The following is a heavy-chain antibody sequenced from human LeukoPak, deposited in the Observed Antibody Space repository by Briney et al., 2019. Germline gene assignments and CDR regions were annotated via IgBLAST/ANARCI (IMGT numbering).Heavy chain of an antibody. J-gene: IGHJ4*02. CDR3: AGDGSHDSSGYWFGGDFDY. V-gene: IGHV3-66*01. Sequence: GGSLRLSCAASEFSVGSNYMTWVRQAPGKGLEWVSLIYSGGSTYYADSVKGRFTISRDNSKNTLYLQMNSLRAEDTAVYYCAGDGSHDSSGYWFGGDFDYWGQGTLVTVSS. D-gene: IGHD3-22*01. CDR2: IYSGGST. CDR1: EFSVGSNY.